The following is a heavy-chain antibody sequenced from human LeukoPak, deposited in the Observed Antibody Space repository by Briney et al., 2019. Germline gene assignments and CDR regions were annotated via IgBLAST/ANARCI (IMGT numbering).Heavy chain of an antibody. V-gene: IGHV1-2*02. CDR1: GYRFSDSY. J-gene: IGHJ5*02. CDR3: VTAYDQ. Sequence: GASVKVSCKASGYRFSDSYIHWVRQAPGHGFEWMGWINPSSGDTKYARMFQGRVTMTTGAAISTAYMELSGLTSADTAIYFCVTAYDQWGQGTLVTASS. CDR2: INPSSGDT.